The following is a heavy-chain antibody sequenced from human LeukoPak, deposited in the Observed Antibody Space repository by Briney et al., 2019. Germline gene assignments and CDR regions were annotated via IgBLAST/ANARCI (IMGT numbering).Heavy chain of an antibody. J-gene: IGHJ4*02. Sequence: KPSETLSLTCAVYGGSFSGYYWSWIRQPPGKGLEWIGEINHSGSTNYNPSLKSRVTISVDTSKNQFSLKLSSVTAADTAVYYCARHTPRGSSLVYFDYWGQGTLVTVSS. V-gene: IGHV4-34*01. D-gene: IGHD6-13*01. CDR1: GGSFSGYY. CDR3: ARHTPRGSSLVYFDY. CDR2: INHSGST.